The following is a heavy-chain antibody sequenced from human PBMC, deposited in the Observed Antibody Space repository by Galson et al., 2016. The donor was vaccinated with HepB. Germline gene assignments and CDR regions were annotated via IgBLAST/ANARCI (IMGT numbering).Heavy chain of an antibody. Sequence: SLRLSCAASGFTFGSYAMTWVRQAPGKGLEWVSTVSASGGSTYYADSVKGRFTVSRDDSKNTLFLQMNSLRAEDTAVYYCAKARGYSYVLDYWGQGTLLTVSP. J-gene: IGHJ4*02. CDR2: VSASGGST. D-gene: IGHD5-18*01. CDR1: GFTFGSYA. CDR3: AKARGYSYVLDY. V-gene: IGHV3-23*01.